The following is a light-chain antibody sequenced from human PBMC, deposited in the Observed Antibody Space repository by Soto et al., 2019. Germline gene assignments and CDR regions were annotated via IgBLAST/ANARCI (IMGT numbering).Light chain of an antibody. CDR3: QQLFVPPTT. J-gene: IGKJ5*01. V-gene: IGKV1-9*01. Sequence: DIQLTQSPSFLSPSIGESVTITCRASQVISTSLAWYQVKPGKAPKLLIYAASTLESGVPSRFTGTVSGTEFILTFPTRQPEDFATYYCQQLFVPPTTSAQGTRMEIK. CDR1: QVISTS. CDR2: AAS.